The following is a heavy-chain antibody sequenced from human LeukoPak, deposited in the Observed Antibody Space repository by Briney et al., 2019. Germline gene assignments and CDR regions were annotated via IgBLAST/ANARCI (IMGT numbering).Heavy chain of an antibody. CDR2: IYTSGST. CDR1: GGSISSYY. CDR3: ARVGPYCGGDCYYDY. V-gene: IGHV4-4*07. D-gene: IGHD2-21*02. J-gene: IGHJ4*02. Sequence: PSETLSLTCSVSGGSISSYYWSWIRQPAGKGLEWIGRIYTSGSTNYNPSLKSRVTISVDTSKNQFSLKLSSVTAADTAVYYCARVGPYCGGDCYYDYWGQGTLVTVSS.